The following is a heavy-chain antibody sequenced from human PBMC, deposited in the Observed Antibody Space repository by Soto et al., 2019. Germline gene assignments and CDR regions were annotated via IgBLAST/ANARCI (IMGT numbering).Heavy chain of an antibody. J-gene: IGHJ4*02. CDR1: GGTFSSYT. CDR3: ARMDDSSGYSLGY. Sequence: GASVKVSCKASGGTFSSYTISWVRQAPGQGLEWMGRIIPILGIANYAQKFQGRVTITADKSTSTAYMELSSLRSEDTAVYYCARMDDSSGYSLGYWGQGTSVTGSS. D-gene: IGHD3-22*01. CDR2: IIPILGIA. V-gene: IGHV1-69*02.